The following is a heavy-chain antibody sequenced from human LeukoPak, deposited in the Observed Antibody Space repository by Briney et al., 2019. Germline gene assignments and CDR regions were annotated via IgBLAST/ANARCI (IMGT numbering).Heavy chain of an antibody. V-gene: IGHV4-59*01. CDR2: IYYSGST. CDR1: GGSISSYY. CDR3: ARAPLRYFDWLLLGDAFDI. D-gene: IGHD3-9*01. J-gene: IGHJ3*02. Sequence: NPSETLSLTCTVSGGSISSYYWSWIRQPPGKGLEWIGYIYYSGSTNYNPSLKSRVTISVDTSKNQFSLKLSSVTAADTAVYYCARAPLRYFDWLLLGDAFDIWGQGTMVTVSS.